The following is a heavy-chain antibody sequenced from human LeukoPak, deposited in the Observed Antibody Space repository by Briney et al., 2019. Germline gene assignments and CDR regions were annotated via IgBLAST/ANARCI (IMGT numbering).Heavy chain of an antibody. D-gene: IGHD3-22*01. Sequence: SETLSLTRTVSGGSISSYYWSWIRQPAGKGLEWIGRIYTSGSTNYNPSLKSRVTMSVDTSKNQFSLKLSSVTAADTAVYYCARLDDSSGYYSHFDYWGQGTLVTVSS. CDR3: ARLDDSSGYYSHFDY. CDR1: GGSISSYY. CDR2: IYTSGST. J-gene: IGHJ4*02. V-gene: IGHV4-4*07.